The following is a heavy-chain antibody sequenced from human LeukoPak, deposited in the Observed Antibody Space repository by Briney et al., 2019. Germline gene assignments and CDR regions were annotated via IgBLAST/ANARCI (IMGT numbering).Heavy chain of an antibody. V-gene: IGHV3-23*01. CDR2: LSVGGTT. J-gene: IGHJ4*02. D-gene: IGHD3-16*01. CDR1: GFTFRNYA. Sequence: GGSLRLSCAASGFTFRNYAMSWVRQAPGKGLEWVSTLSVGGTTYYADSERGRFTIPRDNSKNTLYLQMNSLRAEDTAIYYCAKGGGEDWPFDYWGQGTLVTVSS. CDR3: AKGGGEDWPFDY.